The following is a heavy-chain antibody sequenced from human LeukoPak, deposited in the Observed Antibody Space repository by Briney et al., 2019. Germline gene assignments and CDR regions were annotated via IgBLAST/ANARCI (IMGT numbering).Heavy chain of an antibody. V-gene: IGHV4-4*07. CDR1: GGSISSYY. CDR3: ARSSSIAAAAPGIGFDP. CDR2: IYTSGST. D-gene: IGHD6-13*01. Sequence: SEALSLTCTVSGGSISSYYWSWIRQPAGKGVEWIGRIYTSGSTNYNPSLKSRVTMSVDTSKNQFSLKLSSVTAADTAVYYCARSSSIAAAAPGIGFDPWGQGTLVTVSS. J-gene: IGHJ5*02.